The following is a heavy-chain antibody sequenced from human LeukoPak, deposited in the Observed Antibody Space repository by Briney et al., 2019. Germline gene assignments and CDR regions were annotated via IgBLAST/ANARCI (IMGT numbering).Heavy chain of an antibody. CDR1: GGSISSSSYY. CDR2: IYYSGST. CDR3: ASVDTAPDYFDS. V-gene: IGHV4-39*07. J-gene: IGHJ4*02. Sequence: SETLSLTCTVSGGSISSSSYYWGWIRQPPGKGLEWIGSIYYSGSTYYNPSLKSRVTISLDTSKNQFSLKLSSVTAADTAVYYCASVDTAPDYFDSWGQGTLVTVSS. D-gene: IGHD5-18*01.